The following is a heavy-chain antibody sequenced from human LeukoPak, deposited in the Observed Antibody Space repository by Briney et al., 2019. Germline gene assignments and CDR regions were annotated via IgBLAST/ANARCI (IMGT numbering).Heavy chain of an antibody. Sequence: PSETLPLTCTVSGGSINSYYWSWIRQPPGKGLEWIGYIYYSGSTNYNPSLKSRVTISLDTSNNQFSLKLSSVTAADTAVYYCARDTSGYRRGSFDYWGQGTLVTVSS. V-gene: IGHV4-59*01. CDR2: IYYSGST. CDR1: GGSINSYY. CDR3: ARDTSGYRRGSFDY. D-gene: IGHD3-22*01. J-gene: IGHJ4*02.